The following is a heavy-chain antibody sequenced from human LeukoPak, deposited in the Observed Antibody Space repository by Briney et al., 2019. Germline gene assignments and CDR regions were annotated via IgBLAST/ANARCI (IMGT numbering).Heavy chain of an antibody. D-gene: IGHD4-17*01. CDR1: GFSVNDNY. CDR3: ARTNPVYGDYDY. J-gene: IGHJ4*02. Sequence: GGSLKLSCAVSGFSVNDNYMSWVRQAPGKGLQWVSVMFPDGRTYYADSVKGRFTISRDLARNTLLLQMHSLRADDTAVHYCARTNPVYGDYDYWGQGTLVTVSS. CDR2: MFPDGRT. V-gene: IGHV3-53*01.